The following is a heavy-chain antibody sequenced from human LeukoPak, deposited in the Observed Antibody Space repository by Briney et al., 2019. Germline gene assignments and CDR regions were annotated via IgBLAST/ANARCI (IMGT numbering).Heavy chain of an antibody. J-gene: IGHJ3*02. D-gene: IGHD1-26*01. CDR2: IHSGGST. CDR1: GFTVSTNY. CDR3: ARDEGGSDAFDI. Sequence: PGGSLRLSCAASGFTVSTNYMNWVRQAPGKGLEWVSLIHSGGSTYYADSVKGRFTISRDNSKNTLYLQMNSLRAEDTAVHYCARDEGGSDAFDIWGQGTMVTVSS. V-gene: IGHV3-66*01.